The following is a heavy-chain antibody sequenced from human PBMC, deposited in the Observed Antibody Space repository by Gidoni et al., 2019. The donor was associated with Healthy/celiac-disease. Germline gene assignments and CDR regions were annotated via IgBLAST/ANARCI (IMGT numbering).Heavy chain of an antibody. CDR2: ISGSGGST. J-gene: IGHJ4*02. Sequence: EVQLLESGGGLVQPGGSLRLSCAASGFTFSSYALSWVRPAPGKGLEWVSAISGSGGSTDYADSVKGRFTISRDNSKNTLYLQMNSLRAEDTAVYYCAKDLRSTVTRGPDYWGQGTLVTVSS. D-gene: IGHD4-4*01. CDR1: GFTFSSYA. CDR3: AKDLRSTVTRGPDY. V-gene: IGHV3-23*01.